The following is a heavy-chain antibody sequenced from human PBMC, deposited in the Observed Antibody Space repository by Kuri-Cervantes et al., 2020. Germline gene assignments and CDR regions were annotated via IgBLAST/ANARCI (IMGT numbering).Heavy chain of an antibody. D-gene: IGHD5-24*01. CDR1: GGSISSGGYS. CDR3: ARGMSRWLPYYFDS. CDR2: IYHSGST. J-gene: IGHJ4*02. V-gene: IGHV4-30-2*01. Sequence: SETLSLTCAVSGGSISSGGYSWSWIRQPPGKGLEWIGYIYHSGSTYYNPSLKSRVTISVDRSTNQFSLKLSSVTASDTAVYYCARGMSRWLPYYFDSWGQGTLVTVSS.